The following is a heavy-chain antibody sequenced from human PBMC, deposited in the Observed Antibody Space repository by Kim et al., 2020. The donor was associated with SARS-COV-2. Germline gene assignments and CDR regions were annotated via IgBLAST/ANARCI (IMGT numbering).Heavy chain of an antibody. Sequence: SVKVSCKASGGTFSSYAISWVRQAPGQGLEWMGGIIPIFGTANYAQKFQGRVTITADESTSTAYMELSSLRSEDTAVYYCARRGGNYDILTGYYNAVLDYWGQGTLVTVSS. D-gene: IGHD3-9*01. CDR3: ARRGGNYDILTGYYNAVLDY. J-gene: IGHJ4*02. V-gene: IGHV1-69*13. CDR1: GGTFSSYA. CDR2: IIPIFGTA.